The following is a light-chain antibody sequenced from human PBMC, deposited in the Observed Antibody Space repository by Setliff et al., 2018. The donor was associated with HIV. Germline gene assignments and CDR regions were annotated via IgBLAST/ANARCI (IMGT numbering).Light chain of an antibody. CDR3: QQYKYWPRT. J-gene: IGKJ1*01. V-gene: IGKV3-15*01. CDR1: ESVGSN. Sequence: EIVMTQSPVTLSVSPGERATLSCRASESVGSNLAWYQRKPGQAPRLLIYAASTRATVIPARVSGSGSGTEFTLTISGLQSEDFAVYYCQQYKYWPRTFGQGTKVDIK. CDR2: AAS.